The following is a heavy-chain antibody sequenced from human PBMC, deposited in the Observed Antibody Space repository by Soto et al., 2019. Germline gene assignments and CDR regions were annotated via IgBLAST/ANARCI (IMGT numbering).Heavy chain of an antibody. CDR3: ASIRGVMGY. CDR1: GFIVSSNY. CDR2: IYSDGIT. D-gene: IGHD3-10*01. J-gene: IGHJ4*02. V-gene: IGHV3-53*01. Sequence: GGSLRLSCAASGFIVSSNYMTWVRQAPGKGLEWVSQIYSDGITHYADSVKGRFSISRDNSKNTLYLQMNTLRAEDTAVYYCASIRGVMGYWGQGTLVTVSS.